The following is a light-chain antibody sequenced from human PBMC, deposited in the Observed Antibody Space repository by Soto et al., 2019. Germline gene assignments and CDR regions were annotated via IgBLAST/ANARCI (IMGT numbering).Light chain of an antibody. V-gene: IGKV1D-16*01. CDR1: QGISSW. J-gene: IGKJ1*01. CDR3: QHYNSYSEA. Sequence: DIEITQTPSFVSASLGDRVTVTCRASQGISSWLAWYQQKPGKAPKLLIYAATILQSGVPSRFSGSESGTEFTLTISSLQPDDFATYYCQHYNSYSEAFGQGTKVDIK. CDR2: AAT.